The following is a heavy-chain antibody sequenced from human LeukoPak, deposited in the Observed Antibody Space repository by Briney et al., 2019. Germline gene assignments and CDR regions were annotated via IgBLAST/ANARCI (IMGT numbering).Heavy chain of an antibody. CDR3: ARGGPATTIDY. CDR1: GFTVRTNY. D-gene: IGHD1-1*01. Sequence: TGGSLRLSCAASGFTVRTNYMSWVRQAPGKGLEWVSVIYSGGSTYYADSVKGRFTISRDNSKNTLSLQMNSLRAEDTAVYYCARGGPATTIDYWGRGTLVTVSS. CDR2: IYSGGST. J-gene: IGHJ4*02. V-gene: IGHV3-53*01.